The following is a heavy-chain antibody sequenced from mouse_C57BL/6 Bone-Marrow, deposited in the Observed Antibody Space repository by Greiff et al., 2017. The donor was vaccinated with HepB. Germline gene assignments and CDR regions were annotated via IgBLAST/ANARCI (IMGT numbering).Heavy chain of an antibody. Sequence: LQQSGAELVRPGASVKLSCTASGFNIKDYYMHWVKQRPEQGLEWIGRIDPEDGDTEYAPKFQGKATMTADTSSNTAYLQLSSLTSEDTAVYYCTTKGAQALYFDYWGQGTTLTVSS. J-gene: IGHJ2*01. CDR3: TTKGAQALYFDY. CDR1: GFNIKDYY. D-gene: IGHD3-2*02. V-gene: IGHV14-1*01. CDR2: IDPEDGDT.